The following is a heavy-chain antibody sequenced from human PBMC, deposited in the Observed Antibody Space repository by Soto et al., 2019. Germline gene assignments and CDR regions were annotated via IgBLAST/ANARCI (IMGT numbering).Heavy chain of an antibody. CDR2: IYYSGSS. CDR1: GGSISSGDYY. V-gene: IGHV4-30-4*01. D-gene: IGHD2-2*01. J-gene: IGHJ6*02. CDR3: ASTQLLYYYGMDV. Sequence: SLTCTVSGGSISSGDYYWSWIRPPPGKRLEWIGYIYYSGSSYCNPSLKSRVTMSVDTSKNQFWLKLSSVTAADPAVYYGASTQLLYYYGMDVWGQGTTVTVSS.